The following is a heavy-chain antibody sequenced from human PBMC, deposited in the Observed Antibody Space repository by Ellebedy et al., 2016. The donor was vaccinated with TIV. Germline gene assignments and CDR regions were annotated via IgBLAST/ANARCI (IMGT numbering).Heavy chain of an antibody. Sequence: SGPTLVKPTQILTLTCTFSGFSLNTSGMSVSWIRQPPGKALEWLARIDWDDDKYYSTSLKTRLTISKDTSKNQVVLTMTNMDPVDTATYYCARKTVGVFEYYFDYWGQGTLVTVSS. CDR2: IDWDDDK. V-gene: IGHV2-70*11. CDR1: GFSLNTSGMS. D-gene: IGHD1-26*01. J-gene: IGHJ4*02. CDR3: ARKTVGVFEYYFDY.